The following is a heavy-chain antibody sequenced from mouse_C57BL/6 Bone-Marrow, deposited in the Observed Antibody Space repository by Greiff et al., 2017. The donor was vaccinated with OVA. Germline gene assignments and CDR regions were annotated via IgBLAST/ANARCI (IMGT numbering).Heavy chain of an antibody. V-gene: IGHV1-72*01. J-gene: IGHJ1*03. CDR2: IDPNSGGT. D-gene: IGHD1-1*01. CDR3: ARYYYGSSYRGYWYFDV. Sequence: QVQLQQPGAELVKPGASVKLSCKASGYTFTSYWMHWVKQRPGRGLEWIGRIDPNSGGTKYNEKFKSKATLTVDKPSSTAYMQLSSLTSEDSAVYYCARYYYGSSYRGYWYFDVWGTGTTVTVSS. CDR1: GYTFTSYW.